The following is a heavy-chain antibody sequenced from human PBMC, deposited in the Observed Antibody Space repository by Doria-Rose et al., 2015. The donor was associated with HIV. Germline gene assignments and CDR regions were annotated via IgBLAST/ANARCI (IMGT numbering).Heavy chain of an antibody. CDR3: ARIKSSRWYHKYYFDF. Sequence: QVTLKESGPVLVKPTETLTLTCTVSGVSLSSPGMGVSWIRQPPGKALEWLANIFSDDERSYKTSVKRRLTISRGTSKSQVVLTMTDMDPVDTATYYCARIKSSRWYHKYYFDFWGQGTLVIVSA. D-gene: IGHD6-13*01. J-gene: IGHJ4*02. V-gene: IGHV2-26*01. CDR1: GVSLSSPGMG. CDR2: IFSDDER.